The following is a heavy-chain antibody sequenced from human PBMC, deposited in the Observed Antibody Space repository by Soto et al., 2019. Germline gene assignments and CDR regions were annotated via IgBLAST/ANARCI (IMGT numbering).Heavy chain of an antibody. CDR3: ASYHPLSGYYPSPEDALDI. CDR2: IYYSGTN. V-gene: IGHV4-59*01. Sequence: SETLSLTCTVSGASISSYYCAWVRQRPGKGLESIGYIYYSGTNSYNLSLKGRVTMSVDRSKNKFSRRLSSVTAADTVFYYCASYHPLSGYYPSPEDALDIWGPGTVVTVSS. J-gene: IGHJ3*02. D-gene: IGHD3-3*01. CDR1: GASISSYY.